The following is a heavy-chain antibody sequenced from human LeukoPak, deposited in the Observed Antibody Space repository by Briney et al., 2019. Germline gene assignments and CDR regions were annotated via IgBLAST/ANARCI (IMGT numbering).Heavy chain of an antibody. CDR2: ISSSGSTI. Sequence: SGGSLRLSRAASGFTFSSYAMSWVRQAPGKGLEWVSYISSSGSTIYYADSVKGRFTISRDNAKNSLYLQMNSLRAEDTAVYYCARSIVGATLDWYFDLWGRGTLVTVSS. CDR3: ARSIVGATLDWYFDL. D-gene: IGHD1-26*01. V-gene: IGHV3-48*04. CDR1: GFTFSSYA. J-gene: IGHJ2*01.